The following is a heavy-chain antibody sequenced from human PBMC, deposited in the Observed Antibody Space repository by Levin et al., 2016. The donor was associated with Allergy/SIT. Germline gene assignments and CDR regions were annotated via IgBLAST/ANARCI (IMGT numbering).Heavy chain of an antibody. J-gene: IGHJ4*02. Sequence: GGSLRLSCAASGFSFHNYGMSWFRQAPGKGLEWVSVMSSTGESTYYADSVKGRFTISRDNSNSTVYLQMNNLRSDDTAVYYCAKDRGGGTASGSYYGVFWGQGTLVTVSA. CDR1: GFSFHNYG. D-gene: IGHD3-10*01. V-gene: IGHV3-23*01. CDR2: MSSTGEST. CDR3: AKDRGGGTASGSYYGVF.